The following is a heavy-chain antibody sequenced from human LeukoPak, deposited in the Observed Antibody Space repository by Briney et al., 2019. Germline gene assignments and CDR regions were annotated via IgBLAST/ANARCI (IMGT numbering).Heavy chain of an antibody. CDR3: ARAIPNYDSSGYYRLNYYFDY. V-gene: IGHV1-2*02. Sequence: ASVKVSCKTSGYSENFYGITWVRQVAGQGLEWMGWINPNSGGTNYAQKFQGRVTMTRDTSISTAYMELSRLRSDDTAVYYCARAIPNYDSSGYYRLNYYFDYWGQGTLVTVSS. CDR1: GYSENFYG. J-gene: IGHJ4*02. CDR2: INPNSGGT. D-gene: IGHD3-22*01.